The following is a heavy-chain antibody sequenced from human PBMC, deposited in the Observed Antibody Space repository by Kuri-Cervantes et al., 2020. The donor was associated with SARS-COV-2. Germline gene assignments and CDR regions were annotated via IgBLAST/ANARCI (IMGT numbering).Heavy chain of an antibody. CDR2: IKSKTDGGTT. D-gene: IGHD6-19*01. CDR3: TTERWLVPVFDY. J-gene: IGHJ4*02. Sequence: ESLKISCAASGFTFSNAWMSWVRQAPGKGLEWVGRIKSKTDGGTTDYAAPVKGRFTISRDDSKNTLYLQMNSLKTEDTAVYYCTTERWLVPVFDYWGQGTLVTVSS. V-gene: IGHV3-15*01. CDR1: GFTFSNAW.